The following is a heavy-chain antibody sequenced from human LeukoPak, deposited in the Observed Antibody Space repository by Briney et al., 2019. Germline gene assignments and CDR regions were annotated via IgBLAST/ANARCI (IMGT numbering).Heavy chain of an antibody. Sequence: SVKVSCKASGGTFSSYAISWVRQAPGQGLECMGGIIPIFGTANYAQKFQGRVTITTDVSTSTVYMKLSSLRSEDTAVYYCARDKAGESAFDIWGQGTMVTVSS. CDR3: ARDKAGESAFDI. J-gene: IGHJ3*02. V-gene: IGHV1-69*05. CDR2: IIPIFGTA. CDR1: GGTFSSYA. D-gene: IGHD3-16*01.